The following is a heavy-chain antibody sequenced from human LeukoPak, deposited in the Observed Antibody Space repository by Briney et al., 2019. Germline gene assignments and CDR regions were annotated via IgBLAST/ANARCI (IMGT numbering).Heavy chain of an antibody. D-gene: IGHD6-19*01. J-gene: IGHJ5*02. V-gene: IGHV4-59*08. Sequence: SETQSLTCTVSGGCISSYYWSWIQQPPGKGLEWIGYINYRGSNNYNPPLKSRVTISVDTSKNQFSLKLSSVTAADTAVYYCARLSRSSGWYTYNGFDRWGQGTLVTVSS. CDR2: INYRGSN. CDR3: ARLSRSSGWYTYNGFDR. CDR1: GGCISSYY.